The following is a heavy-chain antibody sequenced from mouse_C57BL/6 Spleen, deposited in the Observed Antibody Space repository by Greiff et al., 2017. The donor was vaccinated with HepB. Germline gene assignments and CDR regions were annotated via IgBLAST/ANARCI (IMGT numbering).Heavy chain of an antibody. CDR3: VRSLTTVVPFDY. V-gene: IGHV10-1*01. J-gene: IGHJ2*01. Sequence: EVQVVESGGGLVQPKGSLKLSCAASGFSFNTYAMNWVRQAPGKGLEWVARIRSKSNNYATYYADSVKDRFTISRDDSESMLYLQMNNLKTEDTAMYYCVRSLTTVVPFDYWGQGTTLTVSS. D-gene: IGHD1-1*01. CDR1: GFSFNTYA. CDR2: IRSKSNNYAT.